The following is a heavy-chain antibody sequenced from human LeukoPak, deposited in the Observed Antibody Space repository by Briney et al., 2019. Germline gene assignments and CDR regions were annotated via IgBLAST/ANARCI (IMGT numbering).Heavy chain of an antibody. V-gene: IGHV4-39*07. CDR1: GGSIGSYY. CDR2: IYYSGST. Sequence: SETLSLTCTVSGGSIGSYYWGWIRQPPGKGLEWIGSIYYSGSTYYNPSLKSRVTISVDTSKNQFSLKLSSVTAADTAVYYCARVKGEYYFDYWGQGTLVTVSS. D-gene: IGHD3-10*01. CDR3: ARVKGEYYFDY. J-gene: IGHJ4*02.